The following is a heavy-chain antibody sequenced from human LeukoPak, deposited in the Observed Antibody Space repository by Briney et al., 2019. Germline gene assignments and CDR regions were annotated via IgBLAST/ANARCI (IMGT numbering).Heavy chain of an antibody. J-gene: IGHJ3*02. CDR1: GYTFTSYG. CDR3: ARDLLYCGGDCYHDAFDI. Sequence: GASVKVSCKASGYTFTSYGISWVRQAPGRGLEWMGWISDYNGDTNYAQKLQGRVTMTTDTSTSPAYMELRSLRSDDTAVYYCARDLLYCGGDCYHDAFDIWGQGTMVTVSS. CDR2: ISDYNGDT. D-gene: IGHD2-21*02. V-gene: IGHV1-18*01.